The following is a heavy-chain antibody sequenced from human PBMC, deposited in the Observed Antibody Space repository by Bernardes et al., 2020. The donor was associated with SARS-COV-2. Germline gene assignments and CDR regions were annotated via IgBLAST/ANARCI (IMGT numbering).Heavy chain of an antibody. CDR3: ARGAAAVIFGNWFDP. Sequence: SETLSLTCTVSGGSISSYYWSWIRQPPGKGLEWIGYIYYSGSTNYNPSLKSRVTISVDTSKNQFSLKLSSVTAADTAVYYCARGAAAVIFGNWFDPWGQGTLVTVSS. D-gene: IGHD6-13*01. J-gene: IGHJ5*02. CDR2: IYYSGST. CDR1: GGSISSYY. V-gene: IGHV4-59*01.